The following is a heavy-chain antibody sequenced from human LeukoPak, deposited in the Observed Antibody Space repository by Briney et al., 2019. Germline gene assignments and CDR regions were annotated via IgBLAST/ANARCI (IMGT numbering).Heavy chain of an antibody. J-gene: IGHJ4*02. CDR2: IWYDGSNK. CDR1: GFTFSSYG. Sequence: GRSLRLSCAASGFTFSSYGMHWVRQAPGKGLEWVAVIWYDGSNKYYADSVKGRFTISRDNSKNTLYLQMNSLRAEDTAVYYCASDYYDSSGYYGLDYWGQGTLVTVSS. V-gene: IGHV3-33*01. CDR3: ASDYYDSSGYYGLDY. D-gene: IGHD3-22*01.